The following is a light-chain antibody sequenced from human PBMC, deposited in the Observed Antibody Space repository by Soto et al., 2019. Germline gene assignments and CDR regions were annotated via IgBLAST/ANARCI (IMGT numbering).Light chain of an antibody. V-gene: IGKV1-8*01. Sequence: AIRMTQSPSSLSASTGDRVTITCRASQGISSYLAWYQQKPGKAPKLLIYAAPTLQSGVPSRFSGSGSGTDFTLTISCLQSEDFATYYCQQYYSYPWTFGQGTKVDIK. CDR2: AAP. J-gene: IGKJ1*01. CDR1: QGISSY. CDR3: QQYYSYPWT.